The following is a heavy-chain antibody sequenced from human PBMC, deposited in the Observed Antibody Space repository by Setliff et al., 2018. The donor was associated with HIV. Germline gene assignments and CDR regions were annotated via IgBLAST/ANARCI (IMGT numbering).Heavy chain of an antibody. CDR1: GFTFGDYA. D-gene: IGHD4-17*01. CDR3: TRDTKDYGVGAFDY. Sequence: AGGSLRLSCTTSGFTFGDYAMSWVRQAPGKGLEWVGFIRSKPYGATTEYAASVKGRFTISRDDSKSIAYLQMNSLKTEDTAVYYCTRDTKDYGVGAFDYWGQGTLVTVSS. J-gene: IGHJ4*02. CDR2: IRSKPYGATT. V-gene: IGHV3-49*04.